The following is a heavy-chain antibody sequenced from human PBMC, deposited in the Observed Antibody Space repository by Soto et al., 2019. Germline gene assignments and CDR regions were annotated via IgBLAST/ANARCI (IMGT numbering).Heavy chain of an antibody. CDR2: IYYSGTT. D-gene: IGHD2-15*01. V-gene: IGHV4-4*02. CDR3: ARDQGYCSGGSCYVFDS. J-gene: IGHJ4*02. Sequence: QVQLQESGPGLVKPSGTLSLTCAVSGGSISSSNWCSWVRQPPGKGLEWIGEIYYSGTTKYNPSLKSRVTISVDKSKNQFTLKMYSVTAADTAVYYCARDQGYCSGGSCYVFDSWGQGTLVTVSS. CDR1: GGSISSSNW.